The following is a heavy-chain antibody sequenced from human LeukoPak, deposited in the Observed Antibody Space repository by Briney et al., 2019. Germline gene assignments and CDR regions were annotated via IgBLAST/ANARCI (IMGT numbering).Heavy chain of an antibody. Sequence: PGRSLRLSCAASGFTFSSYGMHWVRQAPGKGLEWVAVISYDGSNKYYADSVKGRFTISRDNSKNTLYLQMNSLRAEDTAVYYCATLWDDILTGFDYWGQGTLVTVSS. D-gene: IGHD3-9*01. CDR3: ATLWDDILTGFDY. CDR2: ISYDGSNK. CDR1: GFTFSSYG. V-gene: IGHV3-30*03. J-gene: IGHJ4*02.